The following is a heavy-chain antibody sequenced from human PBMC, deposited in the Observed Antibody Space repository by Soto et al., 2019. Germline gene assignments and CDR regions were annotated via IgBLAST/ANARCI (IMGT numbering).Heavy chain of an antibody. CDR3: ARVGVAAPYYLDL. Sequence: QVHLVQSGAEVKKPGSSVRVSCKATGGTFSSHALAWVRQAPGQGFEWMGRIIPIDGTVNLWDKFQGRVTMSADESAGTGYMEVGSLRLEDTAVYFCARVGVAAPYYLDLWGQGTQVIVSS. V-gene: IGHV1-69*11. D-gene: IGHD6-25*01. CDR1: GGTFSSHA. CDR2: IIPIDGTV. J-gene: IGHJ4*02.